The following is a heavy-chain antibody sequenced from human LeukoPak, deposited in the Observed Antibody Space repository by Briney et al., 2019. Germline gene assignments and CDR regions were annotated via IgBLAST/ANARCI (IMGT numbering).Heavy chain of an antibody. J-gene: IGHJ4*02. CDR2: ISGDGGST. Sequence: GGSLRLSCAASGFTFDDYAMHWVRQAPGKGLEGVSLISGDGGSTYYADSVKGRFTISRDNSKNSLYLQMNSLRTEDTALYYCAKDRSGTTGFDYWGQGTLVTVSS. CDR3: AKDRSGTTGFDY. CDR1: GFTFDDYA. D-gene: IGHD1-7*01. V-gene: IGHV3-43*02.